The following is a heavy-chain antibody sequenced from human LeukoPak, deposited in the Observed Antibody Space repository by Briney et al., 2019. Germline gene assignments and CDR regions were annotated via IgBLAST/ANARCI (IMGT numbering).Heavy chain of an antibody. CDR2: IWYDGSNK. V-gene: IGHV3-30*02. Sequence: GGSLRLSCATSGFTFRSHAMHWVRQSPGKGLEWVAQIWYDGSNKYYADSVKGRFSVSRDNSKNTLYLQMNSLRAEDTAVYYCAKDLSYYDFWSGSLFYYYGMDVWGQGTTVTVSS. CDR3: AKDLSYYDFWSGSLFYYYGMDV. D-gene: IGHD3-3*01. J-gene: IGHJ6*02. CDR1: GFTFRSHA.